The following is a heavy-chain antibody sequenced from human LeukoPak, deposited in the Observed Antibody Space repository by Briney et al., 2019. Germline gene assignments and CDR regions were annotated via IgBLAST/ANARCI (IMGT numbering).Heavy chain of an antibody. V-gene: IGHV4-34*01. J-gene: IGHJ4*02. D-gene: IGHD1-26*01. CDR3: ARVGVGTTDSFDY. CDR1: GGSFSGYY. CDR2: INHSGST. Sequence: SETLSLTCAVYGGSFSGYYWSWIRQPPGKGLEWIGEINHSGSTNYNPSLKGRVTLSVDTSKNQFSLKLTSVTAADTAVYYCARVGVGTTDSFDYWGQGTLVTVSS.